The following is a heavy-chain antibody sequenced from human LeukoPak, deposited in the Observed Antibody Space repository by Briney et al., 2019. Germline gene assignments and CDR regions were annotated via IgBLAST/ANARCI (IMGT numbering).Heavy chain of an antibody. CDR3: ARDEWELGAFDI. D-gene: IGHD1-26*01. CDR1: GFTFSSYS. Sequence: GGSLRLSCAASGFTFSSYSMNWVRQAPGKGLEWVSSISSSSSYIYYADSVKGRFTISRDNAKNSLYLQMNSLRAEDTAVYYCARDEWELGAFDIWGQGTMVTVSS. CDR2: ISSSSSYI. J-gene: IGHJ3*02. V-gene: IGHV3-21*01.